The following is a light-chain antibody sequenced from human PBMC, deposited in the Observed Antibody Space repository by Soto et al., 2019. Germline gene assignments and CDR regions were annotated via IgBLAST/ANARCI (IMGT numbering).Light chain of an antibody. J-gene: IGLJ1*01. Sequence: SYELTQPPSVSVAPGQTARITCGGNDIARKTVHWYQQKPGQAPVLVVYDDDERPSGIPERFSGSNSGNTATLTISRVEAGDEADYYCQVWGISSDHHVFGTGTKLTVL. CDR3: QVWGISSDHHV. CDR2: DDD. CDR1: DIARKT. V-gene: IGLV3-21*02.